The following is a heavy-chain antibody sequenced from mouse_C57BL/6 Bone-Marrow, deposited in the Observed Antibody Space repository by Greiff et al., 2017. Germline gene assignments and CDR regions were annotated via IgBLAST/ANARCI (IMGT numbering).Heavy chain of an antibody. CDR2: IDPETGGT. V-gene: IGHV1-15*01. CDR1: GYTFTDYE. Sequence: VQLQQSGAELVRPGASVTLSCKASGYTFTDYEMHWVKQTPVHGLEWIGAIDPETGGTAYNQKFKGKAILTADKSSSTAYMELRSLTSEDSAVYYCTNGQHGYYAVDYWGQGTSVTVSS. J-gene: IGHJ4*01. CDR3: TNGQHGYYAVDY. D-gene: IGHD6-1*01.